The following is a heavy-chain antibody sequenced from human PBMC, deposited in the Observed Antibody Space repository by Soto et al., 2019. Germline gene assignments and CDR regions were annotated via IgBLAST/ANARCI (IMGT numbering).Heavy chain of an antibody. Sequence: GRLLRLSSAALGITIVDYAVHRVRQTPGQGVEWDFGISWNSGSIGYADSVKVRFTISSDNAKTSLYLQMNCLRAEDTALYYCAKDIGQRGAADYYYYHGMDVWGQGTTVTVSS. CDR3: AKDIGQRGAADYYYYHGMDV. V-gene: IGHV3-9*01. D-gene: IGHD6-25*01. CDR1: GITIVDYA. J-gene: IGHJ6*02. CDR2: ISWNSGSI.